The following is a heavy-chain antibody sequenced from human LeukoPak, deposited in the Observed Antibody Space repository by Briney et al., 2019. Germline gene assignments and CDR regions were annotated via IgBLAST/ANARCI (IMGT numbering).Heavy chain of an antibody. J-gene: IGHJ4*02. Sequence: PSESLSLTCTVSGFSGGTINSHYGSRIRQPPGKWLESIGHIYDSGSTYYSPSLKSRVTMSIRTSKNLFSLNLSSVTDADMAVYYCARRLHYYDSYGFDYWGQGALVTVSS. CDR3: ARRLHYYDSYGFDY. V-gene: IGHV4-59*11. D-gene: IGHD3-22*01. CDR1: GFSGGTINSHY. CDR2: IYDSGST.